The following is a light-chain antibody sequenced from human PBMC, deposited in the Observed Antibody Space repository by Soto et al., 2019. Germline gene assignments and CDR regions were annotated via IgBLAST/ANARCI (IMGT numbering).Light chain of an antibody. J-gene: IGLJ3*02. CDR3: SSYTSSATWV. CDR2: EVS. Sequence: QSALTQPASVSGSPGQSITISCTGTSSDVGAYNYVSWYQQHPGKAPKLMISEVSNRPSGVSNRFSGSKSGNTASLTISGLQTEDEADYYCSSYTSSATWVFGGVTKLTVL. V-gene: IGLV2-14*01. CDR1: SSDVGAYNY.